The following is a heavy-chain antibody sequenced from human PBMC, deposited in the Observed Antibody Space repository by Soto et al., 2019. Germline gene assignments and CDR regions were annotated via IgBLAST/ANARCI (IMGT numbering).Heavy chain of an antibody. CDR3: ARHLRNGITIFGVVPNWFDP. J-gene: IGHJ5*02. D-gene: IGHD3-3*01. CDR1: GGSFSGYY. CDR2: INHSGST. Sequence: PSETLSLTCAVYGGSFSGYYWNWIRQPPGKGLEWIGKINHSGSTYYNPSLKSRVTISVDTSKNQFSLKLSSVTAADTAVYYCARHLRNGITIFGVVPNWFDPWGQGTLVTVSS. V-gene: IGHV4-34*01.